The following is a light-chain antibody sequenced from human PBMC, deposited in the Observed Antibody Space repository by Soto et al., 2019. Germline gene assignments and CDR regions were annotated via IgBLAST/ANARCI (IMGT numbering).Light chain of an antibody. J-gene: IGKJ3*01. CDR2: AAS. CDR3: QQAYSFTPFT. V-gene: IGKV1D-12*01. Sequence: DIKMTQSPSSVSASVGDRVTITCRASQGIDRWLAWYQQKPGIAPKLLIYAASSLENGVPSRFSGNGSGTDFTLTISSLQPEDFATYYCQQAYSFTPFTFGPGTKVEIK. CDR1: QGIDRW.